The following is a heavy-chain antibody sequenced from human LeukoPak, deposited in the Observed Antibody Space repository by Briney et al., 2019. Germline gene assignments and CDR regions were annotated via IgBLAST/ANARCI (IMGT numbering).Heavy chain of an antibody. V-gene: IGHV3-23*01. D-gene: IGHD3-22*01. J-gene: IGHJ4*02. Sequence: PGESLRLSCAASGFTLSSDAMSWVRQAPGKGLEWVSGIINSGDRTYYADSVKGRFTISRDISKNTLYLQMNSLRAEDTAVYYCAKGRSDIDYWGQGILVTVSS. CDR2: IINSGDRT. CDR3: AKGRSDIDY. CDR1: GFTLSSDA.